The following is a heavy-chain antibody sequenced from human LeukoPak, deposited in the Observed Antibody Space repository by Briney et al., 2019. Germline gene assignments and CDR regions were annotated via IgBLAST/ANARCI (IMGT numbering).Heavy chain of an antibody. CDR1: GGSISSSSYY. CDR3: ARTNRDGCNLFVY. J-gene: IGHJ4*02. V-gene: IGHV4-39*01. D-gene: IGHD5-24*01. CDR2: IYHSGRS. Sequence: SETLSLTCTVSGGSISSSSYYWGWIRQPPGKGLEWIGSIYHSGRSYYNPSLKSRVTISVDTSKSQFSLKLTSVTAADTAVYYCARTNRDGCNLFVYWGQGALVTVSS.